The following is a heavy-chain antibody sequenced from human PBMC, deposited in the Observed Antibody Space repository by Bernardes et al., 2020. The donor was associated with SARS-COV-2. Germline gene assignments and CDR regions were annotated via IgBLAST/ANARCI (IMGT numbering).Heavy chain of an antibody. J-gene: IGHJ6*02. Sequence: GGSLRLSCAASGFTFSSYAMSWVRQAPGKGLEWVSAISGSGGSTYYADSVKGRFTISRDNVKDSLSLQMNSLRAEDTAVYYCRGVYYFYGMEVWGPGTTVTVS. CDR2: ISGSGGST. V-gene: IGHV3-23*01. CDR3: RGVYYFYGMEV. CDR1: GFTFSSYA.